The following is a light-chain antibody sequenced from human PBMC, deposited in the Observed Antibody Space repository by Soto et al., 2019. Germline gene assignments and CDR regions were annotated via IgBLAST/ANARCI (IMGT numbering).Light chain of an antibody. CDR2: DDN. CDR3: GAWDDSLNVYV. CDR1: SSNLAYNS. Sequence: QSVLTQPLSVSAAPGQDVTISCSGSSSNLAYNSLSWYQQLPGTAPKLLIYDDNKRPSGIPARFSGSKSGTSATLGITGLETGDEADYYCGAWDDSLNVYVFGSGTKVTVL. V-gene: IGLV1-51*01. J-gene: IGLJ1*01.